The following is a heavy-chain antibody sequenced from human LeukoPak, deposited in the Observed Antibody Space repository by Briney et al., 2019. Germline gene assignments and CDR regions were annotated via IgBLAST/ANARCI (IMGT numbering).Heavy chain of an antibody. CDR2: IYYSGST. Sequence: PSETLSLTCTVSGGSISSSSYYWGWIRQPPGKGLEWIGSIYYSGSTYYNPSLKSRVTISVDTSKNQFSLKLSSVTAADTAVYYCARGQGAFDIWGQGTMVTVSS. CDR1: GGSISSSSYY. J-gene: IGHJ3*02. CDR3: ARGQGAFDI. V-gene: IGHV4-39*01.